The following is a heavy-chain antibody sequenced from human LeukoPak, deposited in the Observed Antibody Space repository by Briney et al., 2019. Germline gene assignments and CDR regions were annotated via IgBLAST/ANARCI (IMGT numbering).Heavy chain of an antibody. J-gene: IGHJ4*02. CDR2: ISSSSSTI. Sequence: PGGSLRLSCAASGFTFSSYEMNWVRQAPGKGLEWVSYISSSSSTIYYADSVKGRFTISRDNAKNSLYLQMNSLRAEDTAVYYCARSSWFDYWGQGTLVTVSS. CDR1: GFTFSSYE. V-gene: IGHV3-48*03. D-gene: IGHD6-13*01. CDR3: ARSSWFDY.